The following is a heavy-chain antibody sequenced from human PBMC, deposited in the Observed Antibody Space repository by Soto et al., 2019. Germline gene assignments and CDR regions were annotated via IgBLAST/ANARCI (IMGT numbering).Heavy chain of an antibody. D-gene: IGHD4-17*01. Sequence: EVQLVESGGGLVKPGGSLRLSCAASGFTFSNAWMNWVRQAPGKGLEWVGRIKSKTDGGTTDYAAPVKGRFTISRDDSKNTRYLQMNSLKTEDTAVYYCTTDYGDYDLDAFDIWGQGTMVTVSS. CDR3: TTDYGDYDLDAFDI. V-gene: IGHV3-15*07. CDR2: IKSKTDGGTT. CDR1: GFTFSNAW. J-gene: IGHJ3*02.